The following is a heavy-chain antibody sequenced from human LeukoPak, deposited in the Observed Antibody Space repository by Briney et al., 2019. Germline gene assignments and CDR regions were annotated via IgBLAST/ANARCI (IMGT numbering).Heavy chain of an antibody. CDR2: IKNKTDGAAT. V-gene: IGHV3-15*01. CDR3: TTATMIRGVSDY. D-gene: IGHD3-10*01. Sequence: GGSLRLSCADSGFTFSNAWMSWVRQAPGKGLEWVGRIKNKTDGAATDYAAPVKGRFTISRDDSKNTLYLQMNSLKTEDTAVYYCTTATMIRGVSDYWGQGTLVTVSS. J-gene: IGHJ4*02. CDR1: GFTFSNAW.